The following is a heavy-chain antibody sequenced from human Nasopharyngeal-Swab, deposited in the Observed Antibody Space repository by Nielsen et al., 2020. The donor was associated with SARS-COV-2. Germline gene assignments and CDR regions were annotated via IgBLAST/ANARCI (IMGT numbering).Heavy chain of an antibody. V-gene: IGHV1-46*01. CDR1: GYTFTSYY. D-gene: IGHD1-26*01. CDR2: INPSGGST. Sequence: ASVNVSCKASGYTFTSYYMHWVRQAPGQGREWMGIINPSGGSTSYAQKFQGRVTMTRDTSTSTVYMELSSLRSEDSAVYYCARDEGRGLLTGFLKNWFDPWGQGTLVTVSS. J-gene: IGHJ5*02. CDR3: ARDEGRGLLTGFLKNWFDP.